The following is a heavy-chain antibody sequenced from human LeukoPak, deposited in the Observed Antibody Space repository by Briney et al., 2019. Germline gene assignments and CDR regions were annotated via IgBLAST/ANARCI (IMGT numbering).Heavy chain of an antibody. CDR3: AKDHSYYGSGSYDTRFDY. D-gene: IGHD3-10*01. V-gene: IGHV3-23*01. Sequence: GGSLRLSCAASGFTFSSYAMTWVRQAPGKGLECVSAIRGSGGSTYYADSVKGRFTISRDNSKNTLYLQMNSLRAEDTAVYYCAKDHSYYGSGSYDTRFDYWGQGTLVTVSS. CDR2: IRGSGGST. CDR1: GFTFSSYA. J-gene: IGHJ4*02.